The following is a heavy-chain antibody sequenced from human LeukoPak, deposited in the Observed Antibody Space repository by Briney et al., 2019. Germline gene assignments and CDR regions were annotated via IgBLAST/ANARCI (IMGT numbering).Heavy chain of an antibody. V-gene: IGHV1-69*05. Sequence: SVKVSCKASGGTFSSYATSWVRQAPGQGLEWMGGIIPIFGTANYAQKFQGRVTLTRDMSTSTDYLELSSLRSEDTAVYYCARDNSVRDEAWWSNPWGQGTLVTVSS. CDR3: ARDNSVRDEAWWSNP. CDR2: IIPIFGTA. J-gene: IGHJ5*02. D-gene: IGHD5-24*01. CDR1: GGTFSSYA.